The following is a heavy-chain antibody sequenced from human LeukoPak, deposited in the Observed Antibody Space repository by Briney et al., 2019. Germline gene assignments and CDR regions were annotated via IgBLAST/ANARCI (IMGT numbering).Heavy chain of an antibody. CDR3: ARASRYYGSGSFYGMDV. Sequence: SVKVSCKASGGTFSCYAISWVRQATGQGLEWMGGIIPIFGTANYAQKFQGRVTITADESTSTAYMELSSLRSEDTAVYYCARASRYYGSGSFYGMDVWGQGTTVTVSS. D-gene: IGHD3-10*01. CDR2: IIPIFGTA. CDR1: GGTFSCYA. J-gene: IGHJ6*02. V-gene: IGHV1-69*13.